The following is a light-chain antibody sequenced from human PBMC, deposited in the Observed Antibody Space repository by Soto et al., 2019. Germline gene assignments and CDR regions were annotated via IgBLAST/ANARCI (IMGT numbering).Light chain of an antibody. CDR3: QSYDSSLSGYV. V-gene: IGLV1-40*01. CDR1: SSNIGAGYD. J-gene: IGLJ1*01. CDR2: GNS. Sequence: QSVLTQPPSVSGAPGQRVTIPGTGSSSNIGAGYDVHWYQQLPGTAPKLLIHGNSNRPSGVPDRFSGSKSGTSASLAITGLQAEDEADYYGQSYDSSLSGYVFGTGTKVTVL.